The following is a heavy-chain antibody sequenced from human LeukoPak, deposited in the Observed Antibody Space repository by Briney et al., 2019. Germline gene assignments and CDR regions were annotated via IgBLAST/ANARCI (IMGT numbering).Heavy chain of an antibody. CDR2: IYHSGST. V-gene: IGHV4-4*02. CDR1: GAPISSNNW. Sequence: ESSETLSLTCAVSGAPISSNNWWWSWVRQPPGKGLEWIGEIYHSGSTNYNPSLKSRVTMSVDKSKNQFSLKLSSVTAADTAVYYCARTSVKNLFGELSLYGMDVWGQGTTVTVSS. CDR3: ARTSVKNLFGELSLYGMDV. J-gene: IGHJ6*02. D-gene: IGHD3-10*01.